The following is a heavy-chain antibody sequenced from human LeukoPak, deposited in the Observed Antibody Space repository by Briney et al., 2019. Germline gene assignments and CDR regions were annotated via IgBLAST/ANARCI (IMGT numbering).Heavy chain of an antibody. D-gene: IGHD3-3*01. Sequence: GGSLRLSCAASGFTFRNYNMNWVRQAPGKGREGGAVLWYGGSNKYYADSVKGRFTISRDNSKNTLYLQMNSLRAEDTAVYYCAKGGLFGVVDDAFDIWGQGTMVTVSS. CDR1: GFTFRNYN. CDR3: AKGGLFGVVDDAFDI. J-gene: IGHJ3*02. CDR2: LWYGGSNK. V-gene: IGHV3-30*02.